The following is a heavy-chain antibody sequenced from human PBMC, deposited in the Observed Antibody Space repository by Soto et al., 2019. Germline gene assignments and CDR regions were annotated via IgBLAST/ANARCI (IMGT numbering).Heavy chain of an antibody. Sequence: EVQLLESGGGLVQPGGSLRLSCAASGFTFSSYLMHWVRQAPGKGLEWVSRIKSDGSNINYPDSVKGRFTISRDNSKNTLYLQMNSLRAEDTAIYYCARRGFSGSGSFIQGDYWGQGTLVTVSS. CDR1: GFTFSSYL. CDR3: ARRGFSGSGSFIQGDY. D-gene: IGHD3-10*01. CDR2: IKSDGSNI. J-gene: IGHJ4*02. V-gene: IGHV3-74*01.